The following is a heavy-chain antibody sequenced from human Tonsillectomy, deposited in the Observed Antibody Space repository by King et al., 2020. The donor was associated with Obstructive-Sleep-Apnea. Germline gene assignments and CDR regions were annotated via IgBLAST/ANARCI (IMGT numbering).Heavy chain of an antibody. J-gene: IGHJ3*02. CDR1: GGSVSSGSYY. D-gene: IGHD4-17*01. CDR2: IYYSVST. Sequence: QLQESGPGLVKPSETLSLTCTVSGGSVSSGSYYWSWLRQPPGKGLEWFGYIYYSVSTNYNPSPKSRVTISIDTSKNQFSLKLITVTAADTAVYYCGRVPVPWSRGPDAFDIGGQGTMVTVSS. V-gene: IGHV4-61*01. CDR3: GRVPVPWSRGPDAFDI.